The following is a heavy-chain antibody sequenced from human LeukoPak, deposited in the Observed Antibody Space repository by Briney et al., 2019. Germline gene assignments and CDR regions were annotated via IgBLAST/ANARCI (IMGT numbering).Heavy chain of an antibody. CDR3: ANSYDFWSGFFDY. CDR2: ISGSGGST. J-gene: IGHJ4*02. V-gene: IGHV3-23*01. D-gene: IGHD3-3*01. CDR1: GFTFSSYA. Sequence: GASLRLSCAASGFTFSSYAMSWVRQAPGKGLEWVSAISGSGGSTYYADSVKGGFTISRDNSKNTLYLQMNSLRAEDTAVYYCANSYDFWSGFFDYWGQGTLVTVSS.